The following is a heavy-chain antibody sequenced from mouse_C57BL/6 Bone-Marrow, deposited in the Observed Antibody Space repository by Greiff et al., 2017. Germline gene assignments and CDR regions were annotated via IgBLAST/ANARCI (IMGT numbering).Heavy chain of an antibody. CDR1: GFTFTDYY. CDR2: IRNKANGYTT. D-gene: IGHD2-2*01. J-gene: IGHJ2*01. CDR3: ARLMVTTGFDD. V-gene: IGHV7-3*01. Sequence: EVKLVESGGGLVQPGGSLSLSCAASGFTFTDYYMSWVRQPPGKALEWLGFIRNKANGYTTEYSASVKGRFTISRANSQSILYLQMHALRAEDSATYYYARLMVTTGFDDWGQGTTLTVSS.